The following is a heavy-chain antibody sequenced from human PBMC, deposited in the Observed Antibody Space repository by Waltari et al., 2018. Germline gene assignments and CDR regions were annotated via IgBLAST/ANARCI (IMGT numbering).Heavy chain of an antibody. CDR1: GGSIRSSSYY. Sequence: QLQLQESGPGLVTPSETLSLTCPVSGGSIRSSSYYWGWIRQPPGQGLEWIGSIYYSGSTYYNPSLKSRVTISVDTSKNQFSLKLSSVTAADTAVYYCARQPTIYYYYYMDVWGKGTTVTVSS. J-gene: IGHJ6*03. CDR2: IYYSGST. CDR3: ARQPTIYYYYYMDV. V-gene: IGHV4-39*01.